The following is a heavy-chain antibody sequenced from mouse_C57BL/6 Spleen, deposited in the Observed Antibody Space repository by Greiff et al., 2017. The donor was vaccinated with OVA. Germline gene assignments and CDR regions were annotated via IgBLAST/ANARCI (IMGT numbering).Heavy chain of an antibody. CDR2: IYPGSGST. J-gene: IGHJ3*01. CDR3: AREGYYGRVAWFAY. CDR1: GYTFTSYW. V-gene: IGHV1-55*01. D-gene: IGHD1-1*01. Sequence: QVQLQQSGAELVKPGASVKMSCKASGYTFTSYWITWVKQRPGQGLEWIGDIYPGSGSTNYNEKFKSKATLTVDTSSSTAYMQLSSLTSEDSAVYYCAREGYYGRVAWFAYWGQGTLVTVSA.